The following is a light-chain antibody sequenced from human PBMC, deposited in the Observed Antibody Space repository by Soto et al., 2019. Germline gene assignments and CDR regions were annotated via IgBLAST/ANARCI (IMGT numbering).Light chain of an antibody. Sequence: QSALTQPASVSGSPGQSITISCTGTSRDIGTYNYVSWYQQQPGRAPKLIIYKVINRPSGVSDRFSGSKSGNTASLTISGLQAEDEADYYCSSYTRGTTLVVFGTGTKLTVL. J-gene: IGLJ1*01. CDR1: SRDIGTYNY. CDR2: KVI. CDR3: SSYTRGTTLVV. V-gene: IGLV2-14*01.